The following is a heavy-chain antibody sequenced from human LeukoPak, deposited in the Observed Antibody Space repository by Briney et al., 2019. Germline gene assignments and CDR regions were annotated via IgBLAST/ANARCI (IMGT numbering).Heavy chain of an antibody. V-gene: IGHV4-30-2*01. D-gene: IGHD3-9*01. J-gene: IGHJ4*02. CDR3: ARARYFDWLVDY. CDR1: GGSISSGGYY. Sequence: SETLSLTCTVSGGSISSGGYYWSWIRQPPGKGLEWIGYIYHSGSTYYNPSLKSRVTISVDTSKNQFSLKLSSVTAADTAVYYCARARYFDWLVDYWGQGTLVTVSS. CDR2: IYHSGST.